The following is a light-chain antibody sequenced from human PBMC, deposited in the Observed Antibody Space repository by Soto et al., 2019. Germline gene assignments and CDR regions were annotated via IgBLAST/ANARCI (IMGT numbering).Light chain of an antibody. CDR2: DAS. J-gene: IGKJ1*01. V-gene: IGKV1-33*01. Sequence: DIQMTQSPSSLSASVGDRVTITCQASQNINNYLNWYQQKPGRAPKLLIYDASSLESGVPSRFSGSGSGTEFTLTISSLQSEDFAVYYCQQYNNWPPWTFGQGTKVDI. CDR3: QQYNNWPPWT. CDR1: QNINNY.